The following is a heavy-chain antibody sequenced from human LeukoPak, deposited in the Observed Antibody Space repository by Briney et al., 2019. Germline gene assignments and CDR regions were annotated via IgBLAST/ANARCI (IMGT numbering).Heavy chain of an antibody. D-gene: IGHD3-3*01. V-gene: IGHV3-23*01. J-gene: IGHJ4*02. Sequence: GGSLRLSCAASGFTFSSYAMSWVRQAPGKGLEWVSAISGSGGSTYYADSVKGRFTISRDNSKNTLYLQMNSLRAEDTAVYYCAKRALVFGVVMTGYFDYWGQGTLVTVSS. CDR1: GFTFSSYA. CDR2: ISGSGGST. CDR3: AKRALVFGVVMTGYFDY.